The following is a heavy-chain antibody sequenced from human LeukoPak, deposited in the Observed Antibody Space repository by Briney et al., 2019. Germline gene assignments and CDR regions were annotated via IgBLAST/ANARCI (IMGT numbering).Heavy chain of an antibody. J-gene: IGHJ4*02. D-gene: IGHD4-23*01. CDR3: ARGPTLGGNYCFDC. V-gene: IGHV1-2*02. Sequence: ASVKVSCKASGYTFTGYYIHWVRQAPGQGLEWMGWINPASGATNYAQKFHGRVTMTRDTSISTAYMDVSNLISDDTALYFCARGPTLGGNYCFDCWGQGTLVTVSS. CDR1: GYTFTGYY. CDR2: INPASGAT.